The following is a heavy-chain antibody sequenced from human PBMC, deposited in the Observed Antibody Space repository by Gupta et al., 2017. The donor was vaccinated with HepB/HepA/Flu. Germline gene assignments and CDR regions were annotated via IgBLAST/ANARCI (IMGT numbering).Heavy chain of an antibody. CDR2: IYYSGST. D-gene: IGHD3-22*01. J-gene: IGHJ4*02. Sequence: QVQLQESGPGLVKPSQTLSLTCTVSARSIRSGCSYWSWIRQHPGKGLEWIGYIYYSGSTYYNPSLKSRVTISVDTSKNQFSLKLSSVTAPDTAVYYCARDLYDSSGYYSFNWGQGTLVTVSS. V-gene: IGHV4-31*03. CDR3: ARDLYDSSGYYSFN. CDR1: ARSIRSGCSY.